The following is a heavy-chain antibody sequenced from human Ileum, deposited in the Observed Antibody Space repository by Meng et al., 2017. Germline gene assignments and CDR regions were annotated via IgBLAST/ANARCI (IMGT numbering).Heavy chain of an antibody. CDR3: ARGVNTGSYVYWFDP. Sequence: SETLSLTCAISGDSVSSNTATWSWIRQSPSRGLEWLGRTYYRSKWYDDYALSVNSRITINPDTSKKQFSLQLKSVTPEDTAVYYCARGVNTGSYVYWFDPWGQGTLVTVSS. V-gene: IGHV6-1*01. D-gene: IGHD1-1*01. CDR1: GDSVSSNTAT. J-gene: IGHJ5*02. CDR2: TYYRSKWYD.